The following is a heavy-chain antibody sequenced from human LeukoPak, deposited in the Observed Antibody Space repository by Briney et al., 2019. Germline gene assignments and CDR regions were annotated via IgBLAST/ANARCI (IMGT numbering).Heavy chain of an antibody. D-gene: IGHD6-19*01. CDR2: INHSGST. Sequence: SETLSLTCAVYGGSFTDYYWSWIRQPPGKGLEWIGEINHSGSTNYNPSLKSRVTISVDTSKNQFSLKLSSVTAADTAVYYCAAAVAGTGPDAFDIWGQGTMVTVSS. V-gene: IGHV4-34*01. CDR1: GGSFTDYY. CDR3: AAAVAGTGPDAFDI. J-gene: IGHJ3*02.